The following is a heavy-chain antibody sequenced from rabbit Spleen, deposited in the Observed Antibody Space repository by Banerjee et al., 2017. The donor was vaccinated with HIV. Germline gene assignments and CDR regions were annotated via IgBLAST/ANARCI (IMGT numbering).Heavy chain of an antibody. Sequence: QSLEESGGDLVKPGGTLTLTCTASGFSFSSNWMCWVRQAPGKGLEWVACAVAGSSGSTYSATWAKGRFTISKTSSTTVTLQMTSLTTAATATYFCARDAGTSFSTYGMDLWGQGSLVTVS. CDR1: GFSFSSNW. CDR2: AVAGSSGST. V-gene: IGHV1S40*01. D-gene: IGHD8-1*01. J-gene: IGHJ6*01. CDR3: ARDAGTSFSTYGMDL.